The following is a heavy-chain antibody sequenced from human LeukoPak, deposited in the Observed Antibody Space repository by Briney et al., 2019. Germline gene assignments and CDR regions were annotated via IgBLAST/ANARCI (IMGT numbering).Heavy chain of an antibody. CDR3: ASRKTIVGAAGDAFDI. V-gene: IGHV1-2*06. J-gene: IGHJ3*02. D-gene: IGHD1-26*01. CDR2: INPNSGGT. Sequence: ASVKVSCKASGYTFTGYYMHWVRQAPGQGLEWMGRINPNSGGTNYAQKFQGRVTMTRDTPISTAYMELSRLRSDDTAVYYCASRKTIVGAAGDAFDIWGQGTMVTVSS. CDR1: GYTFTGYY.